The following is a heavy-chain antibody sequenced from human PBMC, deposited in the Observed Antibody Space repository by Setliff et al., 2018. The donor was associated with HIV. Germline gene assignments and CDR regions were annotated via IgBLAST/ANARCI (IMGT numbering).Heavy chain of an antibody. J-gene: IGHJ4*02. D-gene: IGHD3-16*02. CDR3: ARVPPLKAFGGVISLYYFDY. CDR1: GGSISIGGYY. V-gene: IGHV4-39*07. CDR2: IYYSGST. Sequence: SETLSLTCTVSGGSISIGGYYWGWIRQPPGKGLEWIGSIYYSGSTYYNPSLKSRVTISVDTSKNQFSLKLSSVTAADTAVYYCARVPPLKAFGGVISLYYFDYWGQGTLVTVSS.